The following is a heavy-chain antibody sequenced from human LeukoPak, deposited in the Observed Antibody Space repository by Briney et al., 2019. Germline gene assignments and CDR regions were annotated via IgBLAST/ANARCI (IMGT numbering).Heavy chain of an antibody. Sequence: SETLSLTRAVYGGSFSGYYWSWIRQPPGKGLEWIGEINHSGSTNYNPSLKSRVTISVDTSKNQFSLKLSSVTAADTAVYYCARSRSYGYRDVDYWGQGTLVTVSS. V-gene: IGHV4-34*01. CDR2: INHSGST. D-gene: IGHD5-18*01. J-gene: IGHJ4*02. CDR1: GGSFSGYY. CDR3: ARSRSYGYRDVDY.